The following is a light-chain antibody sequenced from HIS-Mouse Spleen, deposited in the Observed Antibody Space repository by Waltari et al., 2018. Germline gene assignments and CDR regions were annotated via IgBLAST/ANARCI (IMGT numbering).Light chain of an antibody. CDR2: EDS. CDR1: ALPNKY. J-gene: IGLJ1*01. Sequence: SYELTQPPSVSVSPGQTARITCSGDALPNKYVYWYQQKSGQAPVLVIYEDSKRPSGIPERFSGSSSGTMATVTISGAQVEDEADYYCYSTDSSGNHYVFGTGTKVTVL. CDR3: YSTDSSGNHYV. V-gene: IGLV3-10*01.